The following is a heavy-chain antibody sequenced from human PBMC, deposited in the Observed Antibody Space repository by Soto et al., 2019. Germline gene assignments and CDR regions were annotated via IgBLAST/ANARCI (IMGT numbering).Heavy chain of an antibody. J-gene: IGHJ4*02. D-gene: IGHD3-3*01. Sequence: PGGSLRLSCAASGFTFSSYWMSWVRQAPGKGLEWVANIKQDGSEKYYVDSVKGRFTISRDNAKNSLYLQMNSLRAEDTAVYYCARGITIFGVVIPNYWGRGTLVTVSS. CDR2: IKQDGSEK. CDR3: ARGITIFGVVIPNY. V-gene: IGHV3-7*01. CDR1: GFTFSSYW.